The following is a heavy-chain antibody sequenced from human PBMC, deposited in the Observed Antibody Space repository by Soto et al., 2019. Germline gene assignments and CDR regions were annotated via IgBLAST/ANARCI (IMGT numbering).Heavy chain of an antibody. J-gene: IGHJ4*02. D-gene: IGHD6-19*01. CDR1: GFTFSDYY. CDR3: ARGYSSGWYFDY. Sequence: QVQLVESGGGLVRPGGSLRLSCAASGFTFSDYYMSWIRQAPGKGLEWLSYIGTGGSPIYYADSVKGRFTISRDNAKNSLYLQINSLRAEDTAVYYCARGYSSGWYFDYWGQGTLVTVSS. CDR2: IGTGGSPI. V-gene: IGHV3-11*01.